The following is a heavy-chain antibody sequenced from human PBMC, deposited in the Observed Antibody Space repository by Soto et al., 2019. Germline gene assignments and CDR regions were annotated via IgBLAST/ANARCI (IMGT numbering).Heavy chain of an antibody. CDR3: ARFMTTFGGVIGS. Sequence: SETLSLTCAVSGYSISSGYYWGWIRQPPGKGLEWIGSIYHSGSTYYNPSLKSRVTISVDTSKNQFSLKLSSVTAADTAVYYCARFMTTFGGVIGSWGQGTLV. J-gene: IGHJ5*02. V-gene: IGHV4-38-2*01. D-gene: IGHD3-16*01. CDR1: GYSISSGYY. CDR2: IYHSGST.